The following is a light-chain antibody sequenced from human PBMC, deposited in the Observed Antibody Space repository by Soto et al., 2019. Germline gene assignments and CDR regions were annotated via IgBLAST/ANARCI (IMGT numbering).Light chain of an antibody. CDR1: QSVGSN. CDR3: QQYNSWPQA. V-gene: IGKV3-15*01. J-gene: IGKJ1*01. Sequence: EIVLTQSPATLSVSPGERATLSCRASQSVGSNLAWYHQKPGQAPSLLIYGASTRATGIPARFSGSGSGTEFTLTISSLQSEDFAVYYCQQYNSWPQAFGQGTKVEIK. CDR2: GAS.